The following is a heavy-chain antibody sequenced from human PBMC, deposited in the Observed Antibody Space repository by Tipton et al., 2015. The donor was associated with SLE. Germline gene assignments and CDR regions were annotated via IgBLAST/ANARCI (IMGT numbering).Heavy chain of an antibody. J-gene: IGHJ6*02. D-gene: IGHD3-9*01. Sequence: QLVQSGAEVKKPGASVKVSCKASGYTFTSYGISWVRQAPGQGLEWMGWISAYNGNTNYAQKLQGRVTMTTDTSTSTAYMELRSLRSDDTAVYYCAREFPPTYYDILSFGMDVWGQGTTVTVSS. CDR2: ISAYNGNT. CDR3: AREFPPTYYDILSFGMDV. CDR1: GYTFTSYG. V-gene: IGHV1-18*01.